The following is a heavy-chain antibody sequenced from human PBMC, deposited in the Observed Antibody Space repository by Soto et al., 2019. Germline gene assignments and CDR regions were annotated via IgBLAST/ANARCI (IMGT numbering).Heavy chain of an antibody. CDR1: GFTFSYYA. CDR3: AKVREYSSGWFDY. D-gene: IGHD6-19*01. J-gene: IGHJ5*01. CDR2: ISGSGGST. Sequence: EVQLLESGGGLVLPGGSLRLSCVASGFTFSYYAMGWVRQAPGKGLEWVSDISGSGGSTYYADSVKGRFTISRDNSKNTLYLQMNSLRAEDTAVYYCAKVREYSSGWFDYWGQGTLVTVSS. V-gene: IGHV3-23*01.